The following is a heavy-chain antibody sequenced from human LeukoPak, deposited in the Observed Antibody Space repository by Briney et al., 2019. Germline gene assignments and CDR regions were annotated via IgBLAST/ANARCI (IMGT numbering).Heavy chain of an antibody. Sequence: SGPTLVKPTQTLTLTRTFSGFSLSTSGVGVGWIRQPPGKALEWLALIYWDDNKPYSPSLKSRLTITKDTSKNQVVLTMTNMDPVDTATYYCAHYGDYRFMYYFDHWGQGTLVTVSS. J-gene: IGHJ4*02. D-gene: IGHD4-17*01. V-gene: IGHV2-5*02. CDR1: GFSLSTSGVG. CDR2: IYWDDNK. CDR3: AHYGDYRFMYYFDH.